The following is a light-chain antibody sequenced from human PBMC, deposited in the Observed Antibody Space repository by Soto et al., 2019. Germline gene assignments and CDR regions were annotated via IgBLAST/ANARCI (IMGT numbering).Light chain of an antibody. J-gene: IGKJ5*01. Sequence: DIQMTQSPSSLSASVGDRVTSACLVWQNIISHLWWYHHKPGSAPRLLIYAASILQRGVPPRFTGSGSGTDFTLTINSLQPEDFGTYYCQQNYSTPYITFGQGTRLEIK. CDR1: QNIISH. V-gene: IGKV1-39*01. CDR3: QQNYSTPYIT. CDR2: AAS.